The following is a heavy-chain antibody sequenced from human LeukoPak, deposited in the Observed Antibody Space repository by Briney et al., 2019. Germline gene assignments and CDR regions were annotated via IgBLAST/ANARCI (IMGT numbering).Heavy chain of an antibody. CDR1: GFTFSSYG. D-gene: IGHD1-26*01. Sequence: PGGSLRLSCAASGFTFSSYGMHWVRQAPGKGLEWVAVISYDGSNKYHADSVKGRFTISRDNSKNTLYLQMNSLRAEDTAVYYCAKVGSSGRGIDYWGQGTLVTVSS. CDR2: ISYDGSNK. CDR3: AKVGSSGRGIDY. J-gene: IGHJ4*02. V-gene: IGHV3-30*18.